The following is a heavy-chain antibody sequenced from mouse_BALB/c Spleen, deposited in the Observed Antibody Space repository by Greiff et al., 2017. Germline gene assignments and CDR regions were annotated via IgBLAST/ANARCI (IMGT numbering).Heavy chain of an antibody. V-gene: IGHV14-3*02. J-gene: IGHJ3*01. CDR2: IDPANGTT. CDR1: GFNIKDTY. CDR3: ARGREDGGFAY. Sequence: EVQLQESGAELVKPGASVKLSCTASGFNIKDTYMHWVKQRPEQGLEWIGRIDPANGTTKYDPKFQGKATITADTSSNTAYLQLSSLTSEDTAVYYGARGREDGGFAYWGQGTLVTVSA.